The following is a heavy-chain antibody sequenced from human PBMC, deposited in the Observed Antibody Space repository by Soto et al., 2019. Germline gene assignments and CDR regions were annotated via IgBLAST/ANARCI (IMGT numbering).Heavy chain of an antibody. D-gene: IGHD6-13*01. CDR1: GYTFTSYA. V-gene: IGHV1-3*01. J-gene: IGHJ6*02. CDR2: INAGNGNT. CDR3: ASLATGYSSSWYDYYYYGMDV. Sequence: GASVKVSCKASGYTFTSYAMHWVRQAPGQRLEWMGWINAGNGNTKYSQKLQGRVTITRDTSASTAYMELSSLRSEDTAVYYCASLATGYSSSWYDYYYYGMDVWGQGTTVTVSS.